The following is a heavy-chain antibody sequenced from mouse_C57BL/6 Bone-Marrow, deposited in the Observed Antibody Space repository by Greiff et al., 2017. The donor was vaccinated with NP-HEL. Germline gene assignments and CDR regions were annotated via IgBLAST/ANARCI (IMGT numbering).Heavy chain of an antibody. CDR2: ISYDGSN. CDR3: ASPYSNYPAWFAY. D-gene: IGHD2-5*01. CDR1: GYSITSGYY. V-gene: IGHV3-6*01. J-gene: IGHJ3*01. Sequence: EVKLQESGPGLVKPSQSLSLTCSVTGYSITSGYYWNWIRQFPGNKLEWMGYISYDGSNNYNPSLKNRISITRDTSKNQFFLKLNSVTTEDTATYYCASPYSNYPAWFAYWGQGTLVTVSA.